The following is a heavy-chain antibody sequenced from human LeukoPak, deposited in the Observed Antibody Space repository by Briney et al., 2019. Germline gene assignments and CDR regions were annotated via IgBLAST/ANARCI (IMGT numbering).Heavy chain of an antibody. CDR1: GFTFNSYW. J-gene: IGHJ5*02. Sequence: GGSLRLSCAASGFTFNSYWKHWVRQAPGKGLVWVSRINTDGSSTSYADSVKGRFTISRDNAKNTLYLQMNSLRAEDTAVYYCARGTYYYDSSGYYLGSWGQGTLVTVSS. CDR3: ARGTYYYDSSGYYLGS. CDR2: INTDGSST. D-gene: IGHD3-22*01. V-gene: IGHV3-74*01.